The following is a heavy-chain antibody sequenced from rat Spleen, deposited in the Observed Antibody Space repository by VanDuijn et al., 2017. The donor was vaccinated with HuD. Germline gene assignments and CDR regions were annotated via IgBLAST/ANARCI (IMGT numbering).Heavy chain of an antibody. CDR2: ISYDGSST. CDR3: AREDNNYDWYFDF. V-gene: IGHV5-19*01. Sequence: EVQLVESGGGLVQPGRSLKLSCAASGFTLSDYVMHWIRQAPTKGLEWVATISYDGSSTYYRDSVKGRFTVSRDNAKSTLYLQMDSLRSEDTATYYCAREDNNYDWYFDFWGPGTMVTVSS. D-gene: IGHD1-10*01. CDR1: GFTLSDYV. J-gene: IGHJ1*01.